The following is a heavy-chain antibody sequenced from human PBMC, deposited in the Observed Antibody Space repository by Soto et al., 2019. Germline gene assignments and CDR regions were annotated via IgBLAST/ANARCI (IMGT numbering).Heavy chain of an antibody. Sequence: QVQLQQWGAGLLKPSETLSLTCAVYGGSFSGYYWSWIRQPPGKGLEWIGEINHSGSTNYNPSLKSRLTISVHTPKNHFSLKLSSVTAAATAVYYCARGQQWLGYGMDVWGQGTTVTVSS. J-gene: IGHJ6*02. CDR3: ARGQQWLGYGMDV. CDR2: INHSGST. V-gene: IGHV4-34*01. CDR1: GGSFSGYY. D-gene: IGHD6-19*01.